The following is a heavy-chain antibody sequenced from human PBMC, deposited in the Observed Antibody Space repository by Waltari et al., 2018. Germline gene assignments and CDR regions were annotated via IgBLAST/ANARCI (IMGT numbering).Heavy chain of an antibody. D-gene: IGHD3-22*01. CDR3: ARDGGYYYDSSGYYYGVY. CDR2: IIPIFGTA. CDR1: GGTFSSYA. J-gene: IGHJ4*02. V-gene: IGHV1-69*01. Sequence: QVQLVQSGAEVKKPVSSVKVSCKASGGTFSSYAISWVRPAPGQGLEWMGGIIPIFGTANYAQKFQGRVTITADESTSTAYMELSSLRSEDTAVYYCARDGGYYYDSSGYYYGVYWGQGTLVTVSS.